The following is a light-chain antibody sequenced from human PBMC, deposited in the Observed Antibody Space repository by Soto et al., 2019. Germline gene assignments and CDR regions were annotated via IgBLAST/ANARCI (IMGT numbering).Light chain of an antibody. CDR2: WAS. J-gene: IGKJ4*01. Sequence: DIVMTQSPDSLAVSLGERATINCKSSQSVLYSSNHQNYLAWYQQKPGQPTQLLIYWASTRESGVPDRFSGSGSGTDLTLTISSLQAEDVAVYYCQQYYTTPLTFGGGTKVEIK. CDR1: QSVLYSSNHQNY. CDR3: QQYYTTPLT. V-gene: IGKV4-1*01.